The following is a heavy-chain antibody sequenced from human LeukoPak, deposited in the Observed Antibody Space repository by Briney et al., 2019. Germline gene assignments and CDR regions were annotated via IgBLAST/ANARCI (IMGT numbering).Heavy chain of an antibody. Sequence: GGSLRLSCAASGISFRSYGMHWVRQAPGKGLEWVTFIWYDASNKYYAESVKGRFIISRDNSRNTVFLQMNSLRAEDTAIYYCATDISTHYFGSWGQGTLVTVSS. V-gene: IGHV3-30*02. J-gene: IGHJ4*02. CDR3: ATDISTHYFGS. D-gene: IGHD3-9*01. CDR1: GISFRSYG. CDR2: IWYDASNK.